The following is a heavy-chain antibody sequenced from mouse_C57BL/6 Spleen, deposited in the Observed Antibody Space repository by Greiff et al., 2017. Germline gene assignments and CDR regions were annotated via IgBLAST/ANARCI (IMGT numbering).Heavy chain of an antibody. CDR2: ISSSGSDT. V-gene: IGHV5-6*01. CDR1: GFTFSSYG. J-gene: IGHJ4*01. CDR3: ARDTVDDNDDEGKYYAMDY. D-gene: IGHD1-1*01. Sequence: EVMLVESGGDLVKPGGSLKLSCAASGFTFSSYGMSWVRQTPDKRLEWVATISSSGSDTYYPDSVQGRFTISRDNAKNTQYLQRSSLKSEDTAMYYSARDTVDDNDDEGKYYAMDYWGQGTSVTVAS.